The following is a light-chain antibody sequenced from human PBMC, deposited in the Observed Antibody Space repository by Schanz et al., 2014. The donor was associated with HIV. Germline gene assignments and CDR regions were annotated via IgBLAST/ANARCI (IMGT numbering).Light chain of an antibody. Sequence: EIVLTQSPGTLSLSPGERATLSCRASQSVSRNHLAWFQQKPGQAPRLLIFAASIRTTGIPDRFSGSGSGTDFTLTISRLEPEDFAVYYCQQYGSSFGPGTKVEIK. J-gene: IGKJ3*01. CDR3: QQYGSS. V-gene: IGKV3-20*01. CDR2: AAS. CDR1: QSVSRNH.